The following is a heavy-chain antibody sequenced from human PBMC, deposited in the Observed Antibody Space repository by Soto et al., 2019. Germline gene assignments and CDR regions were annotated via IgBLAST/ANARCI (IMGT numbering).Heavy chain of an antibody. CDR2: TYYRSKWYN. D-gene: IGHD6-19*01. Sequence: QSQTLSLTCAISGDSVSSNSAAWNWIRQSPSRGLEWLGRTYYRSKWYNDYAVSVKSRITINPDTSKNQFSLQLNSVTPEDTAVYYCARVLSSGSPNNYYYMDVWGKGTTVTVSS. CDR1: GDSVSSNSAA. J-gene: IGHJ6*03. CDR3: ARVLSSGSPNNYYYMDV. V-gene: IGHV6-1*01.